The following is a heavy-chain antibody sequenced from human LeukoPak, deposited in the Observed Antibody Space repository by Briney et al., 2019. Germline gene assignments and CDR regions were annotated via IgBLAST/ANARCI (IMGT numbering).Heavy chain of an antibody. J-gene: IGHJ3*02. V-gene: IGHV4-4*07. CDR2: IYTSGST. Sequence: SETLSLTCTVSGGSISSYYWSWIRQPAGKGLEWIGRIYTSGSTNYNPSLKSRVTMSVDTSKNQFSLKLSSVTAADTAVYYCARFGRYCSSTSCLYAFDIWGQGTMVTVSS. CDR3: ARFGRYCSSTSCLYAFDI. D-gene: IGHD2-2*01. CDR1: GGSISSYY.